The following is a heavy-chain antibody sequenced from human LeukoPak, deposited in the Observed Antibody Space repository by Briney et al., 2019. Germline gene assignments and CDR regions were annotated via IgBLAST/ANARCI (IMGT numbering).Heavy chain of an antibody. CDR1: GGSISSYY. D-gene: IGHD2-21*02. CDR3: ARDLGCGGDCYAFDI. Sequence: SETLSLTCTVSGGSISSYYWSWIRLPPGKGLEWIGYIYYSGSTNYNPSLKSRVTISVDTSKNQFSLKLSSVTAADTAVYYCARDLGCGGDCYAFDIWGQGTMVTVSS. J-gene: IGHJ3*02. V-gene: IGHV4-59*01. CDR2: IYYSGST.